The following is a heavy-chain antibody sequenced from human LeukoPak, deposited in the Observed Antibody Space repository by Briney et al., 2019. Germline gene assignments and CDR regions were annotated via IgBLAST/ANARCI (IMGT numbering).Heavy chain of an antibody. J-gene: IGHJ4*02. CDR1: GFTFSSYA. CDR2: ISSSGGST. D-gene: IGHD2-15*01. Sequence: GGSLRLSCAASGFTFSSYAMSWVRQAPGKGLEWVSAISSSGGSTYYADSVKGRFTISRDNSKNTLYLQMNSLRAEDTAVYYCAKGARGYSDGFYFDYWGQGTLVTVSS. V-gene: IGHV3-23*01. CDR3: AKGARGYSDGFYFDY.